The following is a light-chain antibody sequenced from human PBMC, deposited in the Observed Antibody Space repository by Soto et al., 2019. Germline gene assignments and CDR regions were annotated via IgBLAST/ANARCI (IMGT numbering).Light chain of an antibody. CDR3: QQYNSWLWT. J-gene: IGKJ1*01. Sequence: VLPQSPCTLSLSPGERSTLSCSSSQSFSSRYSAWYQQKPGQAPRLLIYGASTRATGIPARFSGSGSGTEFTLIISSLQSEDSAVYYCQQYNSWLWTFGQGTKVDIK. CDR1: QSFSSRY. CDR2: GAS. V-gene: IGKV3-15*01.